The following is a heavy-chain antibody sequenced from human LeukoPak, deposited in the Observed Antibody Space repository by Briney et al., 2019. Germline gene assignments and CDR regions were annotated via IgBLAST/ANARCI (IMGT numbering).Heavy chain of an antibody. CDR3: ARGIVGATLNYYMDV. CDR2: IIPIFGTA. V-gene: IGHV1-69*13. J-gene: IGHJ6*03. D-gene: IGHD1-26*01. Sequence: SVKVSCKASGYTFTSYGISWVRQAPGQGLEWVGGIIPIFGTANYAQKFQGRVTITADESTSTAYMELSSLRSEGTAVYYCARGIVGATLNYYMDVWGKGTTVTVSS. CDR1: GYTFTSYG.